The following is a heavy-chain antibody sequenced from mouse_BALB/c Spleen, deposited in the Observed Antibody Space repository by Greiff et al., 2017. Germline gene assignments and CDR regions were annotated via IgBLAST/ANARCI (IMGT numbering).Heavy chain of an antibody. CDR2: IYPGDGDT. Sequence: QVQLQQSGAELARPGASVKLSCKASGYTFTSYWMQWVKQRPGQGLEWIGAIYPGDGDTRYTQKFKGKATLTADKSSSTAYMQLSSLASEDSAVYYCARGSYGFYWGQGTLVTVSA. CDR3: ARGSYGFY. D-gene: IGHD2-2*01. CDR1: GYTFTSYW. V-gene: IGHV1-87*01. J-gene: IGHJ3*01.